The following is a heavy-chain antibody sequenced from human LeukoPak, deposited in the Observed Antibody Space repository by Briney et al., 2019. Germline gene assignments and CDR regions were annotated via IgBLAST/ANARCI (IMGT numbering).Heavy chain of an antibody. J-gene: IGHJ5*02. CDR3: ARGHSISENWFDP. D-gene: IGHD2-2*01. CDR2: IYYSGST. Sequence: SETLSLTCAVSGGSISSGTYYWSWIRQHPGKGLEWIGYIYYSGSTYYNPSLKSRVTISVDTSENQFSLKLSSVTAADTAVYYCARGHSISENWFDPWGQGTLVTVSS. V-gene: IGHV4-31*11. CDR1: GGSISSGTYY.